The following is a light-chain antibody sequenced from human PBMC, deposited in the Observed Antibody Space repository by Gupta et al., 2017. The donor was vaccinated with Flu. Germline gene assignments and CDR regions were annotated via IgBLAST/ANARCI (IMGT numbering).Light chain of an antibody. Sequence: SYVLTQSPSVSVAPGQTARITCGGNNIGSKSVHWYQQKPGQAPVLVVHDDIDRPSGIPERISGSNSGNTATLTISRVEAGDEADYYCQVWDSSSDHGVFGGGTKLTVL. CDR2: DDI. J-gene: IGLJ3*02. V-gene: IGLV3-21*02. CDR3: QVWDSSSDHGV. CDR1: NIGSKS.